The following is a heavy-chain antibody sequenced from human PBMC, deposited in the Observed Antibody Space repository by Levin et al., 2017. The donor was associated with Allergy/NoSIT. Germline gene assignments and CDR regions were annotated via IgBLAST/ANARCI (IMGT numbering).Heavy chain of an antibody. V-gene: IGHV5-51*01. CDR1: GYSLTSYW. CDR3: ARRVVVVVAATPSDAFDI. D-gene: IGHD2-15*01. CDR2: IYPGDSDT. Sequence: ASVKVSCKGSGYSLTSYWIGWVRQMPGKGLEWMGIIYPGDSDTRYSPSFQGQVTISADKSISTAYLQWSSLKASDTAMYYCARRVVVVVAATPSDAFDIWGQGTMVTVSS. J-gene: IGHJ3*02.